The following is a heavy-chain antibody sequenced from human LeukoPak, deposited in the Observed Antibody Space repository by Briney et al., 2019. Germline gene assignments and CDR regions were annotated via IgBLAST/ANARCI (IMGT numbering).Heavy chain of an antibody. CDR3: AKDRPTMVRGVVYYFDY. V-gene: IGHV3-66*01. CDR1: GFTVSSNY. D-gene: IGHD3-10*01. CDR2: IYSGGST. J-gene: IGHJ4*02. Sequence: GGSLRLSCAASGFTVSSNYMSWVRQAPGKGLEWVSVIYSGGSTYYAGSVKGRFTISRDNSKNTLYLQMNSLRAEDTAVYYCAKDRPTMVRGVVYYFDYWGQGTLVTVSS.